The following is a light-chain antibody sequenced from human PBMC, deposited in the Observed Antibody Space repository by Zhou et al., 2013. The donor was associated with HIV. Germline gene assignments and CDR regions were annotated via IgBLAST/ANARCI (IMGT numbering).Light chain of an antibody. CDR1: QSLVHRNGHTY. V-gene: IGKV2-30*02. CDR2: EGFL. CDR3: MQGTHWPPT. J-gene: IGKJ3*01. Sequence: DVVLTQSPLSLPVTLGQPASISCRSSQSLVHRNGHTYLTWFQQRPGQSPRRLMYEGFLNGRYSGPVPTTSFSGSGSGTDFTLKISRVEAEDVGVYYCMQGTHWPPTFGPGTKVDIK.